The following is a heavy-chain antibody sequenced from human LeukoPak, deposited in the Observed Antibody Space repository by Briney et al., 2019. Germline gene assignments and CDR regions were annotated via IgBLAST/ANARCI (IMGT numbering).Heavy chain of an antibody. J-gene: IGHJ6*04. CDR3: ARSDHSSGWYGDV. CDR2: ISSSSSTI. D-gene: IGHD6-19*01. V-gene: IGHV3-48*01. CDR1: GFTFSSYE. Sequence: GGSLRLSCAASGFTFSSYEMNWVRQAPGKGLEWVSYISSSSSTIYYADSVKGRFTISRDNAKNSLYLQMNSLRAEDTAVYYCARSDHSSGWYGDVWGKGTTVTVSS.